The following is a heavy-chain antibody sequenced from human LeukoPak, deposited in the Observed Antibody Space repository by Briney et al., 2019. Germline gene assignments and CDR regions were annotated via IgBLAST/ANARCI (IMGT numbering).Heavy chain of an antibody. V-gene: IGHV1-8*03. D-gene: IGHD1-1*01. CDR2: MNPNSGNT. CDR1: GYTFTSYD. Sequence: ASVKVSCKASGYTFTSYDINWVRQATGQGLEWMGWMNPNSGNTGYAQKFQGRVTITRNTSISTAYMELSSLGSEDTAVYYCARGLRRYNWKSGGNFDYWGQGTLVTVSS. J-gene: IGHJ4*02. CDR3: ARGLRRYNWKSGGNFDY.